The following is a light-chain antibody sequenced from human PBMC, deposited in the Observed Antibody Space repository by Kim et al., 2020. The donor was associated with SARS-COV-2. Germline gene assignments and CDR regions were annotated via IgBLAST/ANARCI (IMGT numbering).Light chain of an antibody. V-gene: IGLV3-19*01. CDR2: GKN. Sequence: VALGQTVRITCQGDSLRIYYATWYQKKPGQAPILVIYGKNNRPSGIPDRFSGSRSGNTASLTITGTQAGDEADYYCNSRDSNDNVVFGGGTKVTVL. CDR3: NSRDSNDNVV. CDR1: SLRIYY. J-gene: IGLJ2*01.